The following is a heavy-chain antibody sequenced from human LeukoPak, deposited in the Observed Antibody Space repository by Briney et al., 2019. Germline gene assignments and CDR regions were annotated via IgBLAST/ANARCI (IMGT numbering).Heavy chain of an antibody. CDR3: ARVWVVTAMEYYFDY. CDR1: GGSFSGYY. CDR2: IYYSRST. Sequence: SETLSLTCAVYGGSFSGYYWSWIRQPPGKGLEWIGYIYYSRSTNYNPSLKSRVTISVDTSKNQFSLKLSSVTAADTAVYYCARVWVVTAMEYYFDYWGQGTLVTVSS. J-gene: IGHJ4*02. V-gene: IGHV4-59*01. D-gene: IGHD2-21*02.